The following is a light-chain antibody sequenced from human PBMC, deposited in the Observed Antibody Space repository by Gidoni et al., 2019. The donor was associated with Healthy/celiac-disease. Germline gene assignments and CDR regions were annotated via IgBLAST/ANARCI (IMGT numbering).Light chain of an antibody. J-gene: IGKJ2*01. CDR2: AAS. V-gene: IGKV1-39*01. CDR1: QSISSY. CDR3: QQSYSTPQT. Sequence: DIQMTKSPSSLSASVGDRVTITCRASQSISSYLTWYQQKPGKAPKLLIYAASSLQSGVPSRLRGSGSGTDFTLTISSLQPEDFATYYCQQSYSTPQTFXQXTKLGIK.